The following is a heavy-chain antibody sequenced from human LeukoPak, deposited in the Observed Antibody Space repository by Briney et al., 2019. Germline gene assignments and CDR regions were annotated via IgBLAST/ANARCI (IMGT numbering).Heavy chain of an antibody. CDR2: MNPNSGNT. V-gene: IGHV1-8*03. Sequence: ASVKVSCKASGYTFTTYDINWVRQATGQGLEWMGWMNPNSGNTGYAQKFQGRVTITRNTSISTAYMELSSPRSEDTAVYYCARARPRNWFDPWGQGTLVTVSS. J-gene: IGHJ5*02. CDR1: GYTFTTYD. CDR3: ARARPRNWFDP.